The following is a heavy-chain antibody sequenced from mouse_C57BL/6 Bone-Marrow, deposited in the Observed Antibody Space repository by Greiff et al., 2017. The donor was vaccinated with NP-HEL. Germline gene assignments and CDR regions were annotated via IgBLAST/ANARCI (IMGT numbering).Heavy chain of an antibody. Sequence: EVQLQQSGPELVKPGASVKMSCKASGYTFTDYNMHWVKQSHGKSLEWIGYINPNNGGTSYIQKFKGKATLTVNKSSSTAYMELRSLTSEESAVYDGARVTTVVPFDYWGQGTTLTVSS. CDR2: INPNNGGT. D-gene: IGHD1-1*01. CDR1: GYTFTDYN. V-gene: IGHV1-22*01. J-gene: IGHJ2*01. CDR3: ARVTTVVPFDY.